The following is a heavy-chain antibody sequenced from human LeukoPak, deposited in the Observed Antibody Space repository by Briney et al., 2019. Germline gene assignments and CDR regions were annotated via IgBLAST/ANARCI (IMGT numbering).Heavy chain of an antibody. CDR1: GFTFSSYA. D-gene: IGHD6-19*01. Sequence: GGSLRLSCAASGFTFSSYALSCVRQAPGKGMEWVSTVSGSGHTTYYADSVKGRFTISRDNSKSTVYLQMSSLRVEDTAVYTCAKDWSPRWLVLRDDSEYFHHWGQGTLVTVSS. V-gene: IGHV3-23*01. J-gene: IGHJ1*01. CDR2: VSGSGHTT. CDR3: AKDWSPRWLVLRDDSEYFHH.